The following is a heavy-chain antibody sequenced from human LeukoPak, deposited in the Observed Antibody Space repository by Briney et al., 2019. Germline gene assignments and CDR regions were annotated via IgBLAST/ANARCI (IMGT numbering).Heavy chain of an antibody. J-gene: IGHJ4*02. V-gene: IGHV4-59*01. CDR3: ARGSRGYSYG. Sequence: SETLSLTCIVSGGSISSYFWSWIRQPPGKGLEWIGYISNSGSTNYNPSLKSRVTISADTSKNQFSLKLSSVTAADTAVYYCARGSRGYSYGWGQGTLVTVSS. CDR2: ISNSGST. D-gene: IGHD5-18*01. CDR1: GGSISSYF.